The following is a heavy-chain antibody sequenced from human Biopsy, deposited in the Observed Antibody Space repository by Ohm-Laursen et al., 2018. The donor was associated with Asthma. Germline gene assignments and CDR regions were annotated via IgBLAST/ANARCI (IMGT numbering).Heavy chain of an antibody. CDR1: GFSFSSYG. D-gene: IGHD1-26*01. Sequence: SLRLSCAASGFSFSSYGMHWVRQAPGKGLEWVAVISFDGSNEDYADSVKGRFTISRDNSKNTLFLEMNSLRPEDTAVYYCAKELFPGWELRRGPDSWGQGTLVTVSS. CDR3: AKELFPGWELRRGPDS. J-gene: IGHJ4*02. CDR2: ISFDGSNE. V-gene: IGHV3-30*18.